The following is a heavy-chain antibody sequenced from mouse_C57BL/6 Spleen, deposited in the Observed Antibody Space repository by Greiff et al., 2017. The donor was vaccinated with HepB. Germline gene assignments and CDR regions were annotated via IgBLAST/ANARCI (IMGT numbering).Heavy chain of an antibody. J-gene: IGHJ2*01. Sequence: VQLQQPGAELVMPGASVKLSCKASGYTFTSYWMHWVKQRPGQGLEWIGEIDPSDSYTNYNQKFKGKSTLTVDKSSSTAYMQLGSLTSEDSAVYYCARSIYYDYFDYWGQGTTLTVSS. D-gene: IGHD2-4*01. CDR3: ARSIYYDYFDY. CDR1: GYTFTSYW. CDR2: IDPSDSYT. V-gene: IGHV1-69*01.